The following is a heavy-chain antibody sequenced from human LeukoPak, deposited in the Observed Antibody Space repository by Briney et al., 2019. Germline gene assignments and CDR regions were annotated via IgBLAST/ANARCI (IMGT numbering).Heavy chain of an antibody. J-gene: IGHJ6*03. Sequence: GGSLRLSCAASGFTFSSYGIHWVRQAPGKGLEWVAFIRYDGSNKYYTDSVKGRFTISRDNSKNTLYLQMNSLRAEDTAVYYCAKDRRSGWPSYYYMDVWGKGTTVTISS. CDR3: AKDRRSGWPSYYYMDV. D-gene: IGHD6-19*01. CDR2: IRYDGSNK. CDR1: GFTFSSYG. V-gene: IGHV3-30*02.